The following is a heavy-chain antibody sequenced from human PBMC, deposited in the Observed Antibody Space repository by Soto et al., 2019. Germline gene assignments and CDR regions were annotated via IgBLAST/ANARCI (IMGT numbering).Heavy chain of an antibody. CDR3: ARLGAAGKRGYYYGMDV. D-gene: IGHD6-13*01. CDR1: GGSISSSSYY. J-gene: IGHJ6*02. CDR2: IYYSGST. Sequence: SETLSPTCPVSGGSISSSSYYWGWLRQPPGKGLEWIGSIYYSGSTYYNPSLKSRVTISVDTSNNQFALNLSSVTAADTAVYYCARLGAAGKRGYYYGMDVWGQGTTVTVSS. V-gene: IGHV4-39*01.